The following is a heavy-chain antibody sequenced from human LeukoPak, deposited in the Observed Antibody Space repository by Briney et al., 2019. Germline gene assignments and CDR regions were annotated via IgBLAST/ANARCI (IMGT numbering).Heavy chain of an antibody. CDR1: GGSLSRNS. CDR3: ARHGDHGEFGRIDH. V-gene: IGHV4-4*07. J-gene: IGHJ4*02. D-gene: IGHD3-10*01. Sequence: SETLSLTCAVSGGSLSRNSWSWIRQPAGKGLEWIGRIYTSGSTIYNPSLKSRVTMSVDTSKNQFSLKLSSVTAADTAVYYSARHGDHGEFGRIDHWGQGTLVIVSS. CDR2: IYTSGST.